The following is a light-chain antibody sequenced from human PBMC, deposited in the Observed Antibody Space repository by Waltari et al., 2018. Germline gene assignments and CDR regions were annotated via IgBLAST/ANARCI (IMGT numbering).Light chain of an antibody. CDR1: HTVHNY. CDR2: DAS. Sequence: VLTQSPATLSLSPGERATLSCRASHTVHNYLAWYQQKPGQPPRLLIYDASNRATGSPARFSGSRSETDFTLTISSLEPEDFAVYYCQQRNTWPLSFGGGTTVEI. J-gene: IGKJ4*01. V-gene: IGKV3-11*01. CDR3: QQRNTWPLS.